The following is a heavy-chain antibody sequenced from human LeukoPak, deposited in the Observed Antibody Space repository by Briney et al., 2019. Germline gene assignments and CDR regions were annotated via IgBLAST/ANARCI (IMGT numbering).Heavy chain of an antibody. CDR2: ISGSGGST. D-gene: IGHD4-4*01. CDR1: GFTFSSYA. V-gene: IGHV3-23*01. Sequence: GGSLRLSCAASGFTFSSYAMSWVRQAPGKGLEWVSAISGSGGSTYYADSVKGRFTISRDNSKNTLYLQMSSLRSEATAVYYCARDNSVTLTWWFDPWGQGTLVTVSS. CDR3: ARDNSVTLTWWFDP. J-gene: IGHJ5*02.